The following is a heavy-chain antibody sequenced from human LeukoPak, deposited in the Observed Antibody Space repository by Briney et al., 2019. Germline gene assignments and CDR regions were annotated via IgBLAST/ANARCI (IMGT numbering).Heavy chain of an antibody. CDR3: ARDRDWSFDY. Sequence: GGSLRLSCADSGITFSGNWMSWVRQAPGKGLEWVAHIKTDGSEKYYVDSVRGRFTISRDNAENSLYLEMNSLRAKDTAVYYCARDRDWSFDYWGQGTLVTVSS. V-gene: IGHV3-7*05. D-gene: IGHD3/OR15-3a*01. CDR2: IKTDGSEK. J-gene: IGHJ4*02. CDR1: GITFSGNW.